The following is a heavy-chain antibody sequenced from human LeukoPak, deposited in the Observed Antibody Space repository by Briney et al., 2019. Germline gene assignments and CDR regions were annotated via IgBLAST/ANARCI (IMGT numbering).Heavy chain of an antibody. Sequence: PSETLSLTCTVSGGSIRSSYYYWGWIRQPPGKGLEWIGSIYDSGSTYYNPSLKSRVTISVDTSKNQFSLKLNSVTAADTAVYYCTRSPPPGAMAYGVVDLWGQGTLVTVSS. J-gene: IGHJ4*02. CDR3: TRSPPPGAMAYGVVDL. CDR1: GGSIRSSYYY. D-gene: IGHD3-16*01. CDR2: IYDSGST. V-gene: IGHV4-39*01.